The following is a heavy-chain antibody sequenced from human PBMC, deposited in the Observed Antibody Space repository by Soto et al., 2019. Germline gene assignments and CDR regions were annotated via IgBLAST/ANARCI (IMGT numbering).Heavy chain of an antibody. CDR1: GFSLSTSRVG. D-gene: IGHD3-16*01. J-gene: IGHJ5*02. V-gene: IGHV2-5*01. CDR2: IYWNDDK. CDR3: ALRLNYGTESWFDR. Sequence: LTLVNPTQKLTLTCTFSGFSLSTSRVGVYCIQKPPGKDLEWLALIYWNDDKRYSPSLKSRLTINKDTSKNQVVLTMTNMDPVDTASYYCALRLNYGTESWFDRWGQGTLVTVSS.